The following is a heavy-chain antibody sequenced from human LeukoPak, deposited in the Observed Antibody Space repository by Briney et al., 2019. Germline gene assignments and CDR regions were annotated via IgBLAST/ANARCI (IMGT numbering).Heavy chain of an antibody. Sequence: GSLRLSCAASGFTFSSYAMSWVRQAPGKGLEWVSAISGSGGSTYYADSVMGRFTISRDNSKNTLYLQMNSLRAEDTAVYYCAKDGGYDFWSGYSFDYWGQGTLVTVSS. CDR1: GFTFSSYA. J-gene: IGHJ4*02. D-gene: IGHD3-3*01. CDR2: ISGSGGST. V-gene: IGHV3-23*01. CDR3: AKDGGYDFWSGYSFDY.